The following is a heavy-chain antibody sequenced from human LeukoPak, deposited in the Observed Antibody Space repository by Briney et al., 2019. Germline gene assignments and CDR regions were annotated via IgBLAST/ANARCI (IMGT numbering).Heavy chain of an antibody. CDR1: GGSISSSSYY. V-gene: IGHV4-39*01. Sequence: SETLSLTCTVSGGSISSSSYYWGWIRQPPGKGLEWIGSIYYGGSTYYNPSLKSRVTISVDTSKNQFSLKLSSVTAADTAVYYCARRLYDFWSGSPSSAFDIWGQGTMVTVSS. D-gene: IGHD3-3*01. CDR2: IYYGGST. CDR3: ARRLYDFWSGSPSSAFDI. J-gene: IGHJ3*02.